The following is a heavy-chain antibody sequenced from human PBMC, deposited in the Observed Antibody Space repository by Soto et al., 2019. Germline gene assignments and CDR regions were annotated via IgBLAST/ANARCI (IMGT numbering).Heavy chain of an antibody. V-gene: IGHV4-30-2*01. D-gene: IGHD2-21*02. J-gene: IGHJ3*02. CDR1: GGSISSGGFS. CDR2: IYHSGST. CDR3: ARSYCGGDCYSDFDAFDI. Sequence: QMQLQESGSGLVKPSQTLSLTCAVSGGSISSGGFSWSWIRQTPGKGLEWIGYIYHSGSTYYNPSLKGRGIISVDRSKNQFSLKLTFVTAADTAVYYCARSYCGGDCYSDFDAFDIWGQGTLVTVSS.